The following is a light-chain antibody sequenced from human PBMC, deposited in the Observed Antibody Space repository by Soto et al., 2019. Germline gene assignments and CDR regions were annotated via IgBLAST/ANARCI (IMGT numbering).Light chain of an antibody. CDR1: SSNIGAGYD. Sequence: QSVLTQPPSVSGALGQRVTISCTGSSSNIGAGYDVHWYQQLPGTAPKLLIYGKINRPSGVPDRFSGSKSGTSASLAITGLQAEDEADYYCQSYDSSLSGYVFGSGTKLTVL. CDR3: QSYDSSLSGYV. CDR2: GKI. V-gene: IGLV1-40*01. J-gene: IGLJ1*01.